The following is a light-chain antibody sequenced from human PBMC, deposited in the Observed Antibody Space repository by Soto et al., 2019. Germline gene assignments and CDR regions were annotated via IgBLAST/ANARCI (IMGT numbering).Light chain of an antibody. CDR1: QSVSNNY. J-gene: IGKJ1*01. V-gene: IGKV3-20*01. CDR3: RQYGTTPWT. Sequence: EIVLTQSPGTLSLSPGERATLSCRASQSVSNNYLAWYHQKPGRAPRLVISGASSRATGIPDRFRGSGSGTDFPLTISRLEPGDFAVDYCRQYGTTPWTFGQGTTVEF. CDR2: GAS.